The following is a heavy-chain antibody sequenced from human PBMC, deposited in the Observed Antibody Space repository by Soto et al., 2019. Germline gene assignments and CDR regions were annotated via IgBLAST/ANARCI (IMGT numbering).Heavy chain of an antibody. CDR2: IYYSGST. D-gene: IGHD3-10*01. Sequence: SETLSLTCTVSGGSISSGGYYWSWIRQHPGKGLEWIGYIYYSGSTYYNPSLKSRVTISVDTSKNQFSLKLSSVTAADTAVYYCARDDGSSSPPDYWGQGTLVTVSS. CDR3: ARDDGSSSPPDY. CDR1: GGSISSGGYY. V-gene: IGHV4-31*03. J-gene: IGHJ4*02.